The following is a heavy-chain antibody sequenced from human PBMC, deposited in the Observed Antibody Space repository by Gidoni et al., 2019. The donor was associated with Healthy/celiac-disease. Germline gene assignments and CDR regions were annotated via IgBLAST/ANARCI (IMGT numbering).Heavy chain of an antibody. D-gene: IGHD4-4*01. Sequence: QVQLQESGPGLVKPSETLSLTCTVPGGSISTYYWSWIRQPPGKGLEWIGYIYYSGSTNYNPSLKSRVTISVDTSKNQFSLKLSSVTAADTAVYYCARVPVTPSPKYYYYYYMDVWGKGTTVTVSS. V-gene: IGHV4-59*01. CDR1: GGSISTYY. CDR2: IYYSGST. J-gene: IGHJ6*03. CDR3: ARVPVTPSPKYYYYYYMDV.